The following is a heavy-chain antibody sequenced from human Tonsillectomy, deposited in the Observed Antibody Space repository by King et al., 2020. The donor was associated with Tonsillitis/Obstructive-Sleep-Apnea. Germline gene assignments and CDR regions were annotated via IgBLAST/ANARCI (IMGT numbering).Heavy chain of an antibody. D-gene: IGHD6-6*01. V-gene: IGHV4-34*01. CDR3: ARGVAGRPYHFDC. CDR1: GGSFSGYY. J-gene: IGHJ4*02. CDR2: INHSGST. Sequence: QVQLPQWGAGLLKPSETLSLTCAVYGGSFSGYYWSWIRQPPGKGLEWIGEINHSGSTNYNPSLKSRVTISVDTSKDQFSLELSSFTAADTAVYYWARGVAGRPYHFDCWGQGTLVTVSS.